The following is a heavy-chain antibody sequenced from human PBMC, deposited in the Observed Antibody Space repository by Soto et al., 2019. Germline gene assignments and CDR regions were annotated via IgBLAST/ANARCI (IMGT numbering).Heavy chain of an antibody. V-gene: IGHV1-46*01. D-gene: IGHD3-10*01. J-gene: IGHJ4*02. CDR2: INPSGGST. Sequence: QVQLVQSGAEVKKPGASVKVSCKASGYTFTSYYMHWVRQAPGQGLEWMGIINPSGGSTSYAQKFQGRVTMTRDTSTSTVDRELSSLRSEDTAVYYCAPAKGGFGEFLDYWGQGTLVTVSS. CDR1: GYTFTSYY. CDR3: APAKGGFGEFLDY.